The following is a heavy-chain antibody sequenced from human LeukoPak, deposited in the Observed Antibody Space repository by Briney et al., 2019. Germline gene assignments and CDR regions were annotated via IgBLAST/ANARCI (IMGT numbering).Heavy chain of an antibody. Sequence: SETLSLTCTVSGGSVSSGSYYWSWIRQPPGKGLEWIGYIYYSGSTSYNPSLKSRVTISVDTSKNQFSLKLSSVTAADTAVYYWAGGNRSGWLAVYYWGQGTLGTGSS. CDR3: AGGNRSGWLAVYY. CDR1: GGSVSSGSYY. D-gene: IGHD6-19*01. V-gene: IGHV4-61*01. J-gene: IGHJ4*02. CDR2: IYYSGST.